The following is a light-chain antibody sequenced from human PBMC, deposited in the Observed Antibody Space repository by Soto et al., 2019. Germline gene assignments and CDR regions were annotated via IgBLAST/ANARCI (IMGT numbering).Light chain of an antibody. Sequence: QSVLTQPPSASGSPGQSVTISCTGTSSDIGGSKYVSWYRQHPGEAPKLIIYEVTKRPSGVPDRFSGSKSGNTASLTVSGLQTEDESDYFCSSYGGGNSVVFGGGTKLTVL. CDR1: SSDIGGSKY. CDR3: SSYGGGNSVV. CDR2: EVT. J-gene: IGLJ2*01. V-gene: IGLV2-8*01.